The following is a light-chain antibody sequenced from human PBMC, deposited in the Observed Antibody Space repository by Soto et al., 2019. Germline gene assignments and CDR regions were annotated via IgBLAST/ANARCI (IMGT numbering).Light chain of an antibody. CDR2: NAS. J-gene: IGKJ4*01. V-gene: IGKV3-11*01. Sequence: EIVLAQSPATLSLSPGERATLSCRASQSVGNFLAWYQHRPGQAHRLLILNASTRATGIPPRFSGSGSGTDFTLTISRLEPEDFAVYYCQQRRNWPLTFGGGTKVEIK. CDR3: QQRRNWPLT. CDR1: QSVGNF.